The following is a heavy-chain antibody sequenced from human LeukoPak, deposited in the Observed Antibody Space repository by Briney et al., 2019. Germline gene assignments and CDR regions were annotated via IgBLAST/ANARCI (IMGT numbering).Heavy chain of an antibody. Sequence: GGSLRLSCAASGFTFSSYSMNWVRQAPGKGLEWVSSVSTSSIYIYYADSLKGRFTISRDNAKNSLYLQMNSLRAEDTAVYYCAREVENSSGWYSHFDYWGQGTLVTVSS. J-gene: IGHJ4*02. CDR1: GFTFSSYS. CDR2: VSTSSIYI. V-gene: IGHV3-21*01. D-gene: IGHD6-19*01. CDR3: AREVENSSGWYSHFDY.